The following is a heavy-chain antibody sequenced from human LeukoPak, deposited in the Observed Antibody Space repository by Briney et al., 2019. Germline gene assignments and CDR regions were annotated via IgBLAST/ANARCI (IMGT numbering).Heavy chain of an antibody. V-gene: IGHV3-30*03. D-gene: IGHD1-26*01. CDR3: ARDVAPIVGATDY. Sequence: GGSLRLSCAASGFTFNNYGMHWVRQAPGKGLEWVAVISYDRSNKYYADSVKGRFTISRDNFKNTLYLQMNSLRAEDTAVYYCARDVAPIVGATDYWGQGTLVTVSS. CDR2: ISYDRSNK. CDR1: GFTFNNYG. J-gene: IGHJ4*02.